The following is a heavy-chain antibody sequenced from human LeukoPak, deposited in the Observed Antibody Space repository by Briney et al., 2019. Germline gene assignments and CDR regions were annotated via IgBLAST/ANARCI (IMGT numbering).Heavy chain of an antibody. Sequence: PGGSLRLSCAASGFTFSSYGMHWVRQAPGKGLEWVAFIRYDGSNKYYADSVKGRFTISRDKSKNTLYLQMNSLRAEDTAVYYCATLTSAYYYYYYMDVWGKGTTVTVSS. CDR3: ATLTSAYYYYYYMDV. V-gene: IGHV3-30*02. CDR2: IRYDGSNK. CDR1: GFTFSSYG. J-gene: IGHJ6*03.